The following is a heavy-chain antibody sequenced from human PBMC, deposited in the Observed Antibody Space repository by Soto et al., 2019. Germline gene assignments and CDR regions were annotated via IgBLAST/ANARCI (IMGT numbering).Heavy chain of an antibody. CDR1: GFTFSRNT. D-gene: IGHD3-3*02. CDR3: VKDEGIEAMDV. CDR2: ITSSGSYV. V-gene: IGHV3-21*01. Sequence: GGSLRLSCVTSGFTFSRNTMNWVRRAPGKGLEWVASITSSGSYVYYADSVKGRFSASRDNAKNSLSLQMDSLRPDDTAIYFCVKDEGIEAMDVWGQGTTVTVSS. J-gene: IGHJ6*02.